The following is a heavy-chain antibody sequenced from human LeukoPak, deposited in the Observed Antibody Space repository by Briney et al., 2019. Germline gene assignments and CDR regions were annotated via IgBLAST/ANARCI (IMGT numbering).Heavy chain of an antibody. V-gene: IGHV3-21*01. J-gene: IGHJ6*04. D-gene: IGHD4-17*01. CDR1: GFTFSSYS. Sequence: GGSLRLSCAASGFTFSSYSMNWVRQAPGKGPEWVSSISSSSSYIYYADSVKGRFTISRDNAKNSLYLQMNSLRAEDTAVYYCARVQRTTVTIYYYYYYGMDVWGKGTTVTVSS. CDR2: ISSSSSYI. CDR3: ARVQRTTVTIYYYYYYGMDV.